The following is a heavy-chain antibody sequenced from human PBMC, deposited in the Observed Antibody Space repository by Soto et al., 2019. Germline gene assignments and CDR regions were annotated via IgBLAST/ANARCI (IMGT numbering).Heavy chain of an antibody. CDR2: SHYSGNT. CDR1: GGSISTYY. J-gene: IGHJ4*02. CDR3: ARHTLTVRSGFDN. Sequence: QVQLQESGPGLVKPSETLSLTCTVSGGSISTYYWDWLRQSPEKGLEWIGYSHYSGNTNYHPSLRGRVTISLDTSRYQFSLILSAVTAADTAIYYCARHTLTVRSGFDNWGQGALVTVSS. D-gene: IGHD4-17*01. V-gene: IGHV4-59*12.